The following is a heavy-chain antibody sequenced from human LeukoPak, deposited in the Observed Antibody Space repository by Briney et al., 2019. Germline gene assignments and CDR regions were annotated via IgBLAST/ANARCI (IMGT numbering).Heavy chain of an antibody. CDR1: GYTFTDYY. D-gene: IGHD6-6*01. V-gene: IGHV1-69-2*01. CDR2: VDPEDGET. J-gene: IGHJ4*02. Sequence: GASVKVSCKASGYTFTDYYMHWVQQAPGKGLEWMGRVDPEDGETIYAEKFQGRVTITADTSTDTAYMELSSLGSEDTAVYYCATAKYSSSSGVGGDYWGQGTLVTVSS. CDR3: ATAKYSSSSGVGGDY.